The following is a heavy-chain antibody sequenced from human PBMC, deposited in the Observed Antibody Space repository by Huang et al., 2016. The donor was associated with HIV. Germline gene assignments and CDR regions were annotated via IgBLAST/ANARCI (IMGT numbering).Heavy chain of an antibody. V-gene: IGHV3-30*18. D-gene: IGHD6-19*01. CDR2: ISYDGSNK. CDR3: AKGEVAVAGSYFDY. Sequence: QVQLVESGGGVVQPGRSLRLSCAASGFTFSSYGMHWVRQAPGTGLEWVAVISYDGSNKYYADSVKGRFTIARDNSKNTLYLQMNSLRAEDTAVYYCAKGEVAVAGSYFDYWGQGTLVTVSS. J-gene: IGHJ4*02. CDR1: GFTFSSYG.